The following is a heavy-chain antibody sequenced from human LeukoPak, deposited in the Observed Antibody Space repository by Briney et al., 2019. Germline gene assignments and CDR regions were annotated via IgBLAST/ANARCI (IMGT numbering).Heavy chain of an antibody. J-gene: IGHJ4*02. D-gene: IGHD3-10*01. CDR2: IYDSGST. CDR3: ARVRDGSGSYRRPIDS. Sequence: ASETLSLTCTGSGGSINNYYWSWMRQPPGKGLEWIGYIYDSGSTNYNPSLQSRVTISVDTSKNQFSLKLSSVTAADTAVYYCARVRDGSGSYRRPIDSWGQGTLVTVSS. CDR1: GGSINNYY. V-gene: IGHV4-59*08.